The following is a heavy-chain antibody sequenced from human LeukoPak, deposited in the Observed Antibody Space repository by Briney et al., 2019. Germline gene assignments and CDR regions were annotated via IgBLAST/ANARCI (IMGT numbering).Heavy chain of an antibody. J-gene: IGHJ2*01. CDR2: ISGGGSST. D-gene: IGHD6-13*01. CDR1: GLTFSSCV. V-gene: IGHV3-23*01. Sequence: GGSLRLSCAASGLTFSSCVMGWVRQAPGKGLEWVSTISGGGSSTYYTDSVKGRFTISRDNSNDMLYLQMNSLRAEDTAIYYCAKDYSGSWLMPSWYFDLWGRGTLVSVFS. CDR3: AKDYSGSWLMPSWYFDL.